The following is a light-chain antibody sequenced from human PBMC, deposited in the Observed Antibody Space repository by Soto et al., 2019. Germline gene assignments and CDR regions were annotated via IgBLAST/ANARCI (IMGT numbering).Light chain of an antibody. CDR1: QSVSSN. Sequence: EIVMTQSPATLSVSPRERATLSCRASQSVSSNLAWYQQKAGQAPRILIYGASTRATGIPARFSGSGSGTEFTLTISSLESEDFAVYYCQQYNNWPITFGQGTRLEIK. V-gene: IGKV3-15*01. CDR2: GAS. J-gene: IGKJ5*01. CDR3: QQYNNWPIT.